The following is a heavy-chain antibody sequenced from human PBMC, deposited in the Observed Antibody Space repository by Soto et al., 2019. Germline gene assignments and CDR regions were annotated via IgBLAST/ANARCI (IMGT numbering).Heavy chain of an antibody. CDR3: TTDSYSTIIIVRFDY. V-gene: IGHV3-15*07. Sequence: PGGSLRLSCAASGFTFTTYSMNWVRQAPGKGLEWVGRIKSKTDGGTTDYAAPVKGRFAISRDDSNNMVYLQMNSLKIEDTAVYYCTTDSYSTIIIVRFDYWGHGTLVTVSS. CDR1: GFTFTTYS. J-gene: IGHJ4*01. CDR2: IKSKTDGGTT. D-gene: IGHD3-22*01.